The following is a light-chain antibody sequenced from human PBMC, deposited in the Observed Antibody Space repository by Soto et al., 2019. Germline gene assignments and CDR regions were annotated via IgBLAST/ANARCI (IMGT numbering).Light chain of an antibody. V-gene: IGKV3-20*01. J-gene: IGKJ4*01. CDR1: QSVDSST. CDR3: QHFEDPLT. Sequence: EIVLTQSPGTLSLSPGERATLSCRASQSVDSSTLDWYQQKPGQATRLLISGAPNRATGIPTRFSGSGAETDFTLVISRRAGEDLAVYYCQHFEDPLTFGGGTKVEIK. CDR2: GAP.